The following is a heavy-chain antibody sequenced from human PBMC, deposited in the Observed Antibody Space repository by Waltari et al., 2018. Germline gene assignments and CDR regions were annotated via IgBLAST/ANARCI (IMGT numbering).Heavy chain of an antibody. J-gene: IGHJ4*02. CDR3: TRHDSGGWYYFDY. CDR1: GFFFSESA. D-gene: IGHD3-22*01. Sequence: EVRLVESGGGLVQHERSLKVSCDAWGFFFSESAMHWVLQAPGKGLEGVGRIRSKGNKYATSYAASVKGRFTISRDDSKNTAYLQMRSLKTEDTAVYYGTRHDSGGWYYFDYWGQGTLVTASS. CDR2: IRSKGNKYAT. V-gene: IGHV3-73*01.